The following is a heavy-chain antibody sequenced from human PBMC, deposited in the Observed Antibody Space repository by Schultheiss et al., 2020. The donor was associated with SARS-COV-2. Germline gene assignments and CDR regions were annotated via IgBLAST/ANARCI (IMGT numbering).Heavy chain of an antibody. CDR1: GFTFSSYS. Sequence: GGSLRLSCAASGFTFSSYSMNWVRQAPGKGLEWVSSIRSSSTYIYYADSVKGRFTISRDNAKNSLYLQMKSLRAEDTALYYCARDGEGYEYWGQGTLVTVSS. V-gene: IGHV3-21*04. CDR3: ARDGEGYEY. J-gene: IGHJ4*02. CDR2: IRSSSTYI. D-gene: IGHD3-22*01.